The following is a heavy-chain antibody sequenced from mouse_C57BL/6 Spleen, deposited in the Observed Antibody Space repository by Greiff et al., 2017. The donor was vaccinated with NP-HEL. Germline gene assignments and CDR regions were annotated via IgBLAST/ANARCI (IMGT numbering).Heavy chain of an antibody. CDR1: GYTFTSYG. CDR2: IYPRSGNT. J-gene: IGHJ2*01. CDR3: ARRRDYDDPYYFDY. D-gene: IGHD2-4*01. Sequence: VQLQQSGAELARPGASVKLSCKASGYTFTSYGISWVKQRTGQGLEWIGEIYPRSGNTYYNEKFKGKATLTADKSSSTAYMELRSLTSEDSAVYFCARRRDYDDPYYFDYWGQGTTLTVSS. V-gene: IGHV1-81*01.